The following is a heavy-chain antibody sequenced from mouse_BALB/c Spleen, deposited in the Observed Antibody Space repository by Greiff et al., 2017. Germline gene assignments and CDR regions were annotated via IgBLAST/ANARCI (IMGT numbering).Heavy chain of an antibody. J-gene: IGHJ2*01. CDR3: ARAELLYYFDY. CDR1: GYSITSDYA. CDR2: ISYSGST. V-gene: IGHV3-2*02. Sequence: EVKLVESGPGLVKPSQSLSLTCTVTGYSITSDYAWNWIRQFPGNKLEWMGYISYSGSTSYNPSLKSRISITRDTSKNQFFLQLNSVTTEDTATYYCARAELLYYFDYWGQGTTLTVSS.